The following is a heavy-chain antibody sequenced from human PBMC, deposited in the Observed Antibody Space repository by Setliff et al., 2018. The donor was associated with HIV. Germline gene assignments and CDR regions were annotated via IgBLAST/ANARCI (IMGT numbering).Heavy chain of an antibody. D-gene: IGHD3-10*01. CDR2: IYWDDDK. V-gene: IGHV2-5*02. J-gene: IGHJ4*02. CDR3: AHRRGFGELLFFSPFDY. Sequence: ESGPTLVNPTQTLTLTCTFSGFSLSTSGVGVGWIRQPPGKALEWLALIYWDDDKRYSPSLKSRLTITKDTSKNQVVLTMTNMDPVDTATYYCAHRRGFGELLFFSPFDYWGQGTLVTVSS. CDR1: GFSLSTSGVG.